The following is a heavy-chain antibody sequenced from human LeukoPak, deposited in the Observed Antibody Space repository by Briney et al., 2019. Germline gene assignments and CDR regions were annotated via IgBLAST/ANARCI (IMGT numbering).Heavy chain of an antibody. CDR3: ARGTAAGRAADY. J-gene: IGHJ4*02. Sequence: GASVKVSCKASGYTFTSYDINWVRQATGQGLEWMGWMNPNSGNTGYAQKFQGRVTITRNSSISTAYMELSSLRSEDTAVYYCARGTAAGRAADYWGQGTLVTVSS. V-gene: IGHV1-8*03. CDR1: GYTFTSYD. CDR2: MNPNSGNT. D-gene: IGHD6-13*01.